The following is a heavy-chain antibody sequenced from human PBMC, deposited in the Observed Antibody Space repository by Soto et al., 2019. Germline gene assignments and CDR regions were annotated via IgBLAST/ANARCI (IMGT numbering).Heavy chain of an antibody. D-gene: IGHD2-15*01. CDR1: GYTFSGYS. CDR3: ARDGFSGRAPACPDMDV. V-gene: IGHV1-18*04. CDR2: ISGYNGNT. Sequence: QVVLEQSGGEVKKPGASVKVSCKASGYTFSGYSITWVRQAPGQGLAWMGRISGYNGNTNYARTLRGRLTLTTDTSTSTSYMTLRSLTSDDTAVYYCARDGFSGRAPACPDMDVWGQGTTVTVSS. J-gene: IGHJ6*02.